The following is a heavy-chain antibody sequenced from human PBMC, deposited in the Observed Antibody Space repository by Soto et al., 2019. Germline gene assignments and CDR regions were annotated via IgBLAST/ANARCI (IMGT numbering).Heavy chain of an antibody. V-gene: IGHV4-30-2*01. CDR2: IYHSVST. CDR3: ARSGGGAYYSATGQFDY. D-gene: IGHD3-10*01. Sequence: QLQLQESGSGLVKPSQTLSLTCAVSGGSISSGGYSWSWIRQPPGKGLEWIGYIYHSVSTYYNPSLTSRVTISVDRSKNQCSLKLSSGTAADTAVYYGARSGGGAYYSATGQFDYGGQGTLVTVSS. CDR1: GGSISSGGYS. J-gene: IGHJ4*02.